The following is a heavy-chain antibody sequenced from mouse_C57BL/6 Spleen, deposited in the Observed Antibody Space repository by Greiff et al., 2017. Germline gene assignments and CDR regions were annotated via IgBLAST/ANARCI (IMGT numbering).Heavy chain of an antibody. V-gene: IGHV5-16*01. Sequence: EVKLVESEGGLVQPGSSMKLSCTASGFTFSDYYMAWVRQVPEKGLEWVANINYDGSSTYYLDSLKSRFIISRDNAKNILYLQMSSLKSEDTATYYCARVYDGYYRYFDVWGTGTTVTVSS. CDR1: GFTFSDYY. J-gene: IGHJ1*03. CDR3: ARVYDGYYRYFDV. D-gene: IGHD2-3*01. CDR2: INYDGSST.